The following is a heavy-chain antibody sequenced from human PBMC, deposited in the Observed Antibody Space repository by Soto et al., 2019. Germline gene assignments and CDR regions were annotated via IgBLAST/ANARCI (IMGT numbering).Heavy chain of an antibody. CDR2: ISGSGGIT. D-gene: IGHD1-26*01. CDR3: AKDLLKSQTLKWNYIDY. J-gene: IGHJ4*02. CDR1: GFSFISYA. Sequence: GGSLRLSCAVSGFSFISYAIIWVRQASGKGLEWVAGISGSGGITNYADSVKGRFTISRDNFRKMVDLEMHSLRAEDTAKYYCAKDLLKSQTLKWNYIDYWGQGILVTVSS. V-gene: IGHV3-23*01.